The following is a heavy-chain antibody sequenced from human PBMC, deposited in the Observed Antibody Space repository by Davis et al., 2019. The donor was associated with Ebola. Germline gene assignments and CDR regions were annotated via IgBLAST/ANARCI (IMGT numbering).Heavy chain of an antibody. D-gene: IGHD3-16*01. CDR2: IYFIGST. V-gene: IGHV4-59*12. J-gene: IGHJ4*02. Sequence: MPSETLSLTCTISGGSIGSYYWGWIRQPPGKGLEWIGYIYFIGSTKYNPSLKSRVTMSVDTSKNQFSLSLNSVTAADTVVYYCARADYTRYFDHWGRGTVVTVSP. CDR3: ARADYTRYFDH. CDR1: GGSIGSYY.